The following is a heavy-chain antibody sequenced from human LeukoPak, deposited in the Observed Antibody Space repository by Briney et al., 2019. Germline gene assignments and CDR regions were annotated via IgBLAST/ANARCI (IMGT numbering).Heavy chain of an antibody. CDR3: AKGYSGSYFVNWFDP. Sequence: GGSLRLSCAASGFTFSSYAMRWVRQAPGKGLEWVSAISGSGGSTYYADSVKGRFTISRDNAKNSLYLQMNSLRAEDMALYYCAKGYSGSYFVNWFDPWGQGTLVTVSS. V-gene: IGHV3-23*01. D-gene: IGHD1-26*01. CDR2: ISGSGGST. J-gene: IGHJ5*02. CDR1: GFTFSSYA.